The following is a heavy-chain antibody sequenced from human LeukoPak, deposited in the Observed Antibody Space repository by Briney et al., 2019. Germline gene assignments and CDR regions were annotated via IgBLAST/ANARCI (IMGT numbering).Heavy chain of an antibody. Sequence: PGGSLRLSCAASGFTFSNYWMNWVRQAAGKGLEWVANINQDGSAKNFVDSVKGRFTISRDNAKNSLSLQMSSLRAEDTAVYYCVRLRNNSGYGMDHWSQGTLVTVSS. D-gene: IGHD3-22*01. V-gene: IGHV3-7*01. J-gene: IGHJ4*02. CDR1: GFTFSNYW. CDR2: INQDGSAK. CDR3: VRLRNNSGYGMDH.